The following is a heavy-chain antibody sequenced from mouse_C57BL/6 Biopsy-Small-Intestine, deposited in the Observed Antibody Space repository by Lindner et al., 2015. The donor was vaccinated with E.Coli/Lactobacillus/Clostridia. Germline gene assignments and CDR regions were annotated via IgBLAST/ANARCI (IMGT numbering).Heavy chain of an antibody. CDR1: GYEFRSSW. CDR2: IYPGDGDT. V-gene: IGHV1-82*01. Sequence: VQLQESGPGLLKPGASVKISCKASGYEFRSSWMNWVKQRPGKGLEWIGRIYPGDGDTDYNGKFKGKATLTADKSSSTAYMQLSSLTSEDSAVYFCARSGNYYGTSRDYFDVWGTGTTVTVSS. CDR3: ARSGNYYGTSRDYFDV. J-gene: IGHJ1*03. D-gene: IGHD1-1*01.